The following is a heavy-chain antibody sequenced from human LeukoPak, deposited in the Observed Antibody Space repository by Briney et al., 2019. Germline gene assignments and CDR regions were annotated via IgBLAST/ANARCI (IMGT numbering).Heavy chain of an antibody. CDR3: AYDKGYCSSTSCYERSNWFDP. J-gene: IGHJ5*02. V-gene: IGHV1-2*02. CDR1: GYTFTGYY. CDR2: ISPNSGGT. D-gene: IGHD2-2*01. Sequence: ASVKVSCKASGYTFTGYYMHWVRQAPGQGLEWMGWISPNSGGTNYAQKFQGRVTMTRDTSISTAYMELSRLRSDDTAVYYCAYDKGYCSSTSCYERSNWFDPWGQGTLVTVSS.